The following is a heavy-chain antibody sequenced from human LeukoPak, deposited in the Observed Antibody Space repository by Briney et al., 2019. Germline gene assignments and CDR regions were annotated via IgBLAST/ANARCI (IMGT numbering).Heavy chain of an antibody. Sequence: GGSLRLSCAAAGFTFSDYGMNWVRQAPGKGLEWVSSISSSSSYIYYADSVKGRFTISRDNAKNSLYLQMNSLRAEDTAVYYCARDLSVNWFDPWGQGTLVTVSS. CDR1: GFTFSDYG. CDR3: ARDLSVNWFDP. CDR2: ISSSSSYI. J-gene: IGHJ5*02. D-gene: IGHD2/OR15-2a*01. V-gene: IGHV3-21*01.